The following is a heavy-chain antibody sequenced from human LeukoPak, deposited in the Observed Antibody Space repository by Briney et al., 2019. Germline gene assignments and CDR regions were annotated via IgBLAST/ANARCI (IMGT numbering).Heavy chain of an antibody. CDR3: ARGRGGYCSSTSCYLYFDY. V-gene: IGHV3-33*01. CDR1: GFTFSSYG. Sequence: PGGSLRLSCAASGFTFSSYGMHWVRQAPGKGLEWVAVIWYDGSNKYYADSVKGRFTISRDNSKNTLYLQMNSLRAEDTAVYYCARGRGGYCSSTSCYLYFDYWGQGTLVTVSS. J-gene: IGHJ4*02. CDR2: IWYDGSNK. D-gene: IGHD2-2*01.